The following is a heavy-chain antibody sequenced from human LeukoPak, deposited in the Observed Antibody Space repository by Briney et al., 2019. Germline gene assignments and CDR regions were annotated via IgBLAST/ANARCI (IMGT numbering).Heavy chain of an antibody. CDR1: GFTFSSYG. J-gene: IGHJ5*02. V-gene: IGHV3-30*02. CDR2: IRYDGSNK. D-gene: IGHD6-6*01. Sequence: GGSLRLSCAASGFTFSSYGMHWVRQAPGRGPEWVAFIRYDGSNKYYADSVKGRFTISRDNSKNTLYLQMNSLRAEDTAVYYCAKDPGVYSSSPSRFDPWGQGTLVTVSS. CDR3: AKDPGVYSSSPSRFDP.